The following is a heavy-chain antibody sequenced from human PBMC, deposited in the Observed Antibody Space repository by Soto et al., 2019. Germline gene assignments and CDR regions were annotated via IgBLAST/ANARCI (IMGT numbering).Heavy chain of an antibody. CDR1: GGTFSSYA. CDR3: AREYCYKNSGYYSLDY. J-gene: IGHJ4*02. D-gene: IGHD3-22*01. V-gene: IGHV1-69*13. CDR2: IIPILGKA. Sequence: GASVKVSCKASGGTFSSYAISWVRQAPGQGLEWMGAIIPILGKANYAEKFQGRVKITADESKSTAYMELGSLRSEDTAVYYCAREYCYKNSGYYSLDYWGQGTLVTVSS.